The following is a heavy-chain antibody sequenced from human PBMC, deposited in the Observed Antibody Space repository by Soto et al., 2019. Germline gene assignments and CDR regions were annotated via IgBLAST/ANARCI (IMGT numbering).Heavy chain of an antibody. Sequence: PSETLSLTCAVYGGSFSGYYWTWIRQPPGTGLEWIGEINHSGSTNYNPSLKSRMTIIPDTSKNQFSLQLNSVTPEDTAVYYCAKSGTIFGVVTGFLDYWGQGTLVTVSS. CDR2: INHSGST. V-gene: IGHV4-34*01. CDR3: AKSGTIFGVVTGFLDY. CDR1: GGSFSGYY. D-gene: IGHD3-3*01. J-gene: IGHJ4*02.